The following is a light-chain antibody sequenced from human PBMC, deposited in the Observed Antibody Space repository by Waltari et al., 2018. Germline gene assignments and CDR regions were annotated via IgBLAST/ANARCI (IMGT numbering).Light chain of an antibody. CDR1: ISNIGHEY. J-gene: IGLJ1*01. V-gene: IGLV1-51*01. Sequence: QSVLTQPPSVSATPGQEVTISCSGSISNIGHEYVYWYQKLPGTAPKLLVYDTYQRPSGIPDRFSGSKSGTSATLGITGLQTGDEAHYYCGAWDPSLTAFVFGTGTEVTVL. CDR2: DTY. CDR3: GAWDPSLTAFV.